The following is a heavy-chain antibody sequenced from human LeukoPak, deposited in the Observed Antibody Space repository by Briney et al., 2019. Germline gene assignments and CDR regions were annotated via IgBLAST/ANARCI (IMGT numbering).Heavy chain of an antibody. V-gene: IGHV4-61*09. CDR2: IYTSGTT. D-gene: IGHD3-22*01. CDR1: GGAISSGSYY. CDR3: AREYYDSNKAPAFDI. Sequence: SETLSLACTVSGGAISSGSYYWSRIRQSAGKGLEWIGHIYTSGTTNSNPSLKSRVTMSLDTSKNQFSLKLSSVTAADTAVYYCAREYYDSNKAPAFDIWGQGTMVTVSS. J-gene: IGHJ3*02.